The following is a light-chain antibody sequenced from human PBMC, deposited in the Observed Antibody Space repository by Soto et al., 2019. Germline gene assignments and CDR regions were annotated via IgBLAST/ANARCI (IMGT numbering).Light chain of an antibody. CDR2: QND. Sequence: QSALTQPPSASGTPGQRVTISCSGSSSNIGRNSVYWYQQLPGTAPKLLIYQNDQRPSGVPDRFSGSRSGTSASLAISGLRSEDDADYYCAEWDDSLSGLVFGPGTKVTVL. CDR1: SSNIGRNS. V-gene: IGLV1-47*01. J-gene: IGLJ1*01. CDR3: AEWDDSLSGLV.